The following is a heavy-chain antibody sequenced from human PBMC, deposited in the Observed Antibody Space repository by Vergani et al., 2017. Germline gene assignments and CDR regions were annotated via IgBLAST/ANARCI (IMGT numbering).Heavy chain of an antibody. V-gene: IGHV4-61*02. CDR1: GESIRSGSHY. D-gene: IGHD2-15*01. Sequence: QVKLQESGPGLLKPSQTLSLTCTVSGESIRSGSHYWSWIRQPAGKVPEWIGHIHTGGSTALNPSFKSRVSISVDTSKSQFSLKLNSVTVADTAVFYCAISRPYCTSGSCPAIWGQGTLGTVSS. CDR3: AISRPYCTSGSCPAI. J-gene: IGHJ4*02. CDR2: IHTGGST.